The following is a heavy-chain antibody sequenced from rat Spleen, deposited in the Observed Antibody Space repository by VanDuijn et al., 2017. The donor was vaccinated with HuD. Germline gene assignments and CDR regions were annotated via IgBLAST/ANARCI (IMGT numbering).Heavy chain of an antibody. V-gene: IGHV5-29*01. Sequence: EVQLVESGGGLVQPGRSLKLSCAASGFPFSNFGMAWVRQAPTKGLEWVATIFYDGSGTYYRDSVKGRFTISRNNAKSTLYLQMDSLRSEDTATYYCVRHDDYWGQGVMVTVSS. CDR3: VRHDDY. CDR2: IFYDGSGT. J-gene: IGHJ2*01. CDR1: GFPFSNFG.